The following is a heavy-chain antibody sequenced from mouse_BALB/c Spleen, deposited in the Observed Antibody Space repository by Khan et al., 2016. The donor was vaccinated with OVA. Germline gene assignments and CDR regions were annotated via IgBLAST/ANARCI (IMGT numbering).Heavy chain of an antibody. D-gene: IGHD2-4*01. J-gene: IGHJ3*01. Sequence: VELVESGPGLVAPSQSLSITCTVSGFSLSNYGIHWVCQPPGKGLEWLGVIWTGGITNYNSALMSRLIISKDNSKSQVFLKMNRLQTDDTAIYYCARSYDYDGGGFAYWGQGTLVTVSA. CDR2: IWTGGIT. CDR1: GFSLSNYG. V-gene: IGHV2-9*02. CDR3: ARSYDYDGGGFAY.